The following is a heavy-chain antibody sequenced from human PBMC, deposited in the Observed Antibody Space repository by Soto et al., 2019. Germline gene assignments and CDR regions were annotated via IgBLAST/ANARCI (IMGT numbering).Heavy chain of an antibody. J-gene: IGHJ4*02. Sequence: QVQLVQSGADVKKPGASVRVSCKASGYTFTDYGITWVRQAPGQGLEWMGWISAKNGDTNLAQKFRGRVNLTTDTSTGTAYMDLRSLTPDDTDVYYCARDPPETPSDYWGQGTLVTVSS. V-gene: IGHV1-18*01. CDR2: ISAKNGDT. CDR1: GYTFTDYG. CDR3: ARDPPETPSDY.